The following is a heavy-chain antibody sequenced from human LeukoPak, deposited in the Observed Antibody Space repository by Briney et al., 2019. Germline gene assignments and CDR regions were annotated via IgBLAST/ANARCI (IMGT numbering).Heavy chain of an antibody. CDR3: ARGRDFWSGYLDY. CDR2: ISWNSGSI. Sequence: GRSLRLSCAASGFTFDDYAMHWVRQAPGKGLEWVSGISWNSGSIGYAHSVKGRFTISRDNAKNSLYLQMNSLRAEDTALYYCARGRDFWSGYLDYWGQGTLVTVFS. D-gene: IGHD3-3*01. J-gene: IGHJ4*02. CDR1: GFTFDDYA. V-gene: IGHV3-9*01.